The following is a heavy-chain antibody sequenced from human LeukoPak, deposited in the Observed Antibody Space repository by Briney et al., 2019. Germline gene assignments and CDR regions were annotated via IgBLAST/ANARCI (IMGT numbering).Heavy chain of an antibody. V-gene: IGHV1-69*13. CDR1: GGTFSSYA. D-gene: IGHD6-19*01. CDR3: ARVAVAGKYYYYYMDV. CDR2: IIPIFGTA. J-gene: IGHJ6*03. Sequence: ASVKVSCKASGGTFSSYAISWVRQAPGQGLEWMGGIIPIFGTANYAQKFQGRVTITADGSTSTAYMELSSLRSEDTAVYYCARVAVAGKYYYYYMDVWGKGTTVTVSS.